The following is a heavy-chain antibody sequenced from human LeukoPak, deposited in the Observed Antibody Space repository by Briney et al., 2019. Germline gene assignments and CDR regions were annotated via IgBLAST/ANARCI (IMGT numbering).Heavy chain of an antibody. CDR1: GGSISSYY. Sequence: PSETLSLTCTVSGGSISSYYWSWIRQPPGKGLEWIGYIYYSGSTNYNPSLKSRVTISVDTSKNQFSLKLSSVTAADTAVYYCARSPIVGAGNFDYWGQGTLVTVSS. CDR2: IYYSGST. CDR3: ARSPIVGAGNFDY. D-gene: IGHD1-26*01. V-gene: IGHV4-59*01. J-gene: IGHJ4*02.